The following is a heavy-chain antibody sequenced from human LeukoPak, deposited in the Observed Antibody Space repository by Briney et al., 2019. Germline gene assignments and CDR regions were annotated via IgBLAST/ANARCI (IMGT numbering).Heavy chain of an antibody. V-gene: IGHV4-61*02. CDR2: IYTSGST. Sequence: PSETLSLTCTVSSGSISSGSYYWSWIRQPAGKGLEWIGRIYTSGSTNYNPSLKSRVTISVDTSKNQFSLKLSSVTAADTAVYYCARDSSGWKSNGAFDIWGQGTMVTVSS. CDR3: ARDSSGWKSNGAFDI. CDR1: SGSISSGSYY. J-gene: IGHJ3*02. D-gene: IGHD6-19*01.